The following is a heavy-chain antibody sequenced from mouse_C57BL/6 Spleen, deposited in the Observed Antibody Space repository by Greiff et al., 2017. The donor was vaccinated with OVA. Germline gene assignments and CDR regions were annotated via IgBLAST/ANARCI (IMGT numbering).Heavy chain of an antibody. CDR1: GYTFTGSW. Sequence: QVQLKQSGAELMKPGASVKLSCTATGYTFTGSWLEWVKQRPGHGLELIGEILPGSGSTNYNEKFKGQATFTADTSSNTAYMQLSSLTTEDSAIYYCARGDITTVKGDYVDYWGQGTTLTVSS. V-gene: IGHV1-9*01. CDR3: ARGDITTVKGDYVDY. J-gene: IGHJ2*01. CDR2: ILPGSGST. D-gene: IGHD1-1*01.